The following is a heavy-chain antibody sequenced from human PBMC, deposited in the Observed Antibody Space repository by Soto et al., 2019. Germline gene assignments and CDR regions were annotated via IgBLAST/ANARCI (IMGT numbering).Heavy chain of an antibody. Sequence: QVHLVQSGVEVKTPGASVKVSCQASGYTFFTYDISWVRQAPGQGLEWMGWISTYSGDTKYAQKFQGRVNMTTDTTTTTAYLELRSLRSDDTDVYYCARQHGSTTSENWFDPWGQGTLVTVSS. CDR3: ARQHGSTTSENWFDP. D-gene: IGHD5-12*01. V-gene: IGHV1-18*01. CDR2: ISTYSGDT. CDR1: GYTFFTYD. J-gene: IGHJ5*02.